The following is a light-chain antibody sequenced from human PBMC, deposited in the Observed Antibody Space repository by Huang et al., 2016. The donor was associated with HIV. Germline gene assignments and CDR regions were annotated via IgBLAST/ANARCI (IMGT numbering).Light chain of an antibody. J-gene: IGKJ4*01. Sequence: EIVLTQSPATLSLSPGERATLSCRASQSVGNYFAWYQQKSGQAPRLLIYDSSIRATGIPARFSGSGSGTDFTLTINSLEPEDFAVYYCQQRRNWPPTTFGGGTKVEIK. CDR2: DSS. V-gene: IGKV3-11*01. CDR3: QQRRNWPPTT. CDR1: QSVGNY.